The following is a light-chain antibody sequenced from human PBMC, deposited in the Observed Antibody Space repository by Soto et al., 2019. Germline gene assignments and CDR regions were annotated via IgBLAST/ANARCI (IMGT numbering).Light chain of an antibody. J-gene: IGKJ1*01. CDR1: QSISSY. Sequence: DLQMTQSPSSLSASVGDRVTITCRASQSISSYLNWYQQKPGKAPELLIYAASSLQSGVPSRFSGSGSGTDFTLTISSLQPEDFATYYCQESYSTPHTFGQGTKVEIK. V-gene: IGKV1-39*01. CDR3: QESYSTPHT. CDR2: AAS.